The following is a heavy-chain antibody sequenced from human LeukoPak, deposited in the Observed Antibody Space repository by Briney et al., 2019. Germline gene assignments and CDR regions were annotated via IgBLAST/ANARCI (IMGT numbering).Heavy chain of an antibody. J-gene: IGHJ5*01. CDR3: VRDWDHFDFDS. Sequence: GGSLRLSCAASGFTFSSYSMNWVRQAPGKGLVRVSRIKGDGSHTIYADSVKGRFTISRDNAKNTLYLQMRSLRAEDTAVYYCVRDWDHFDFDSWGQGTLVTVSS. CDR1: GFTFSSYS. D-gene: IGHD3-9*01. V-gene: IGHV3-74*01. CDR2: IKGDGSHT.